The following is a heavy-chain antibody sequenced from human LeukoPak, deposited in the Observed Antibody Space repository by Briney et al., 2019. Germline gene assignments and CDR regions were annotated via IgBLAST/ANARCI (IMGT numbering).Heavy chain of an antibody. Sequence: GGSLRLSCAASGSTFSSYSMNWVRQAPGKGLEWVSAISWNSGNIGYADSVKGRFTISSDNAGNSLYLQMNSLRAEDTALYYCAKGRGWYSPDYWGQGTLVTVSS. V-gene: IGHV3-9*01. CDR1: GSTFSSYS. D-gene: IGHD6-19*01. CDR2: ISWNSGNI. J-gene: IGHJ4*02. CDR3: AKGRGWYSPDY.